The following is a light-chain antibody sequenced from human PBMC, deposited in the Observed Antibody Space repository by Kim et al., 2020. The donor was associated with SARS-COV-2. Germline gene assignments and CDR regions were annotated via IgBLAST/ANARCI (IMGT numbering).Light chain of an antibody. CDR2: GAS. Sequence: LTPWERHTRSCRASQLVSISDLAWYQQKPGQAPRLLIYGASSRATGIPDRFSGSGSGTDFTLTISRLEPEDFAVYYCQQYGTSPYTFGQGTKLEI. V-gene: IGKV3-20*01. J-gene: IGKJ2*01. CDR1: QLVSISD. CDR3: QQYGTSPYT.